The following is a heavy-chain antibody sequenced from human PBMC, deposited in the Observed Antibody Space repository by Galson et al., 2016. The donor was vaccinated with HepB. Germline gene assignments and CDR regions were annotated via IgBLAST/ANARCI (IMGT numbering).Heavy chain of an antibody. CDR2: INSKSYGGKT. Sequence: SLRLSCAASGITFSDAWMNWVRQAPGKGLEWVGRINSKSYGGKTDYAAPGQGRFTISRDDSKSTLYLQMNSLKIEDTGVFYCTTINPDILGSTRALDSWGRGALVTVSS. J-gene: IGHJ4*02. CDR1: GITFSDAW. V-gene: IGHV3-15*07. D-gene: IGHD1-26*01. CDR3: TTINPDILGSTRALDS.